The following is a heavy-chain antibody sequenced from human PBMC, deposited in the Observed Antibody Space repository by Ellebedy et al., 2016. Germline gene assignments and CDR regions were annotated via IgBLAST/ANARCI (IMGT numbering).Heavy chain of an antibody. Sequence: GESLKISCAASGFTFSSYWMHWVRQAPGRGLEWISTISGDGENTFSADSVKGRFTISRDNSKNTLSLQMNSLRGEDSAIYYCARGPYSSGHCDAFDVWGRGTTVTVSS. V-gene: IGHV3-74*01. J-gene: IGHJ3*01. CDR2: ISGDGENT. CDR1: GFTFSSYW. CDR3: ARGPYSSGHCDAFDV. D-gene: IGHD6-19*01.